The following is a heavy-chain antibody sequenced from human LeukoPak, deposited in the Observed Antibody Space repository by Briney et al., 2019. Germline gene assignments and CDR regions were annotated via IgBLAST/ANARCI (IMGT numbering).Heavy chain of an antibody. CDR2: ISYDGSNK. Sequence: LAGRSLRLSCAASGFTFCRYAMHWVRQAPGKALEWVADISYDGSNKYYADSVKGRFTISRDNSKNTLYLQMNGLGAEDTARYYCARDCGRKLLGDIWGQGTMVTVSS. CDR1: GFTFCRYA. CDR3: ARDCGRKLLGDI. D-gene: IGHD1-26*01. V-gene: IGHV3-30-3*01. J-gene: IGHJ3*02.